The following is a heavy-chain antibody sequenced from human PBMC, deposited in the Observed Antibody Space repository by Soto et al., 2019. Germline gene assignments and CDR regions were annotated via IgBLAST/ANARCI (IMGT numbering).Heavy chain of an antibody. V-gene: IGHV3-64*01. CDR3: AKDGRGYYDSSGYPPT. J-gene: IGHJ5*02. D-gene: IGHD3-22*01. CDR2: ISSNGGST. Sequence: GGSLRLSCAASGFTFSSYAMHWVRQAPGKGLEYVSAISSNGGSTYYANSVKGRFTISRDNSKNTLYLQMNSLRAEDTAVYYCAKDGRGYYDSSGYPPTWGQGTLVTVSS. CDR1: GFTFSSYA.